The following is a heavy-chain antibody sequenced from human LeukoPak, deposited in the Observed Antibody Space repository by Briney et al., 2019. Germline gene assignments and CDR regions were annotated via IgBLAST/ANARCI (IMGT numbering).Heavy chain of an antibody. CDR1: GFTVSSNY. V-gene: IGHV3-53*01. CDR2: IYSGGST. Sequence: PGGSLRLSCAASGFTVSSNYMSWVRQAPGKGLEWVSVIYSGGSTYYADSVKGRFTISRDNSKNTLYLQMNSLRAEDTAVYYCARRRAYCGGGTCLFYYYGMDVWGQGTTVTVSS. J-gene: IGHJ6*02. CDR3: ARRRAYCGGGTCLFYYYGMDV. D-gene: IGHD2-21*01.